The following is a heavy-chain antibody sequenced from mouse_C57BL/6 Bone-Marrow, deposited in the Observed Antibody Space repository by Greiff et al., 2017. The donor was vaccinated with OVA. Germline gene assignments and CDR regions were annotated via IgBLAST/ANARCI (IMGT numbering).Heavy chain of an antibody. D-gene: IGHD1-1*01. CDR3: TRGPYYYSSVMDY. Sequence: EVKVVESGEGLVKPGGSLKLSCAASGFTFSSYAMSWVRQTPEKRLEWVAYISSGGDYIFYADTVKGRFTISRDNARNTLYLQMSSLKSEDTAMYYCTRGPYYYSSVMDYWGQGTSVTVSS. V-gene: IGHV5-9-1*02. CDR1: GFTFSSYA. CDR2: ISSGGDYI. J-gene: IGHJ4*01.